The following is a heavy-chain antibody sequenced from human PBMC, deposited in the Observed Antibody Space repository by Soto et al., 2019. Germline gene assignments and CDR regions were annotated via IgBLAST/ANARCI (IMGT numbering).Heavy chain of an antibody. CDR2: IDSNGGT. J-gene: IGHJ6*02. V-gene: IGHV4-59*08. CDR1: DDSSSNYK. D-gene: IGHD3-10*01. CDR3: VRQGFGRLHGLVDV. Sequence: QVQLQESGPGLVKPSENLSLTCTVSDDSSSNYKWSWIRQPPGRRLEWIGYIDSNGGTSYNPSLQSRVTISIDTSTKQFFLKLSSVTAADTAVYYCVRQGFGRLHGLVDVWGQGTTVTVSS.